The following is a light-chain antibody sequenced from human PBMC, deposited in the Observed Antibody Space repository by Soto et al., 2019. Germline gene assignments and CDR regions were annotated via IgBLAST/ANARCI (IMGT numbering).Light chain of an antibody. CDR3: KQRCNWPSIT. CDR2: DAS. V-gene: IGKV3-11*01. Sequence: EIVLTQSPATLSLSPGERATLSCSASQSVSSYLAWYQQKPGQAPRLLIYDASSRATGIPARFSGSGSGTDFTLTISSLEPEDFAVNYCKQRCNWPSITLGQGTRVEIK. CDR1: QSVSSY. J-gene: IGKJ5*01.